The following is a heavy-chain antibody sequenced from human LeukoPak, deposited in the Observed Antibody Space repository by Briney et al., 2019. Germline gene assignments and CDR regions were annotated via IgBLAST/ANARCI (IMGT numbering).Heavy chain of an antibody. V-gene: IGHV4-34*01. D-gene: IGHD3-16*01. CDR2: INHSGST. J-gene: IGHJ4*02. CDR3: ARGPFTADPIDY. CDR1: GGSFSGYY. Sequence: PSETLSLTCAVYGGSFSGYYWSWIRQPPGEGLEWIGEINHSGSTNYNPSLKSRVTISVDTSKNQFSLKLSSVTAADTAVYYCARGPFTADPIDYWGQGTLVTVSS.